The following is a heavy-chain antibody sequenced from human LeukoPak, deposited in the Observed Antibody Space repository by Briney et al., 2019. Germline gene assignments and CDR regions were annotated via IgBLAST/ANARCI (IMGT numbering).Heavy chain of an antibody. Sequence: GGSLRLSCAASGFTFSSYSMTWVRQAPGKGLEWVSSISSSSSYIYYADSVKGRFTISRDNAKNSLYLQMNSLRAEDTAVYYCARDSIAAHPNWFDPWGQGTLVTVSS. CDR3: ARDSIAAHPNWFDP. CDR1: GFTFSSYS. CDR2: ISSSSSYI. V-gene: IGHV3-21*01. D-gene: IGHD6-6*01. J-gene: IGHJ5*02.